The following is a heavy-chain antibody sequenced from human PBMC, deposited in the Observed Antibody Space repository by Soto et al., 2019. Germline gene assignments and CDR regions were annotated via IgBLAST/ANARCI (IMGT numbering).Heavy chain of an antibody. V-gene: IGHV1-69*13. CDR2: IIPIFGTA. J-gene: IGHJ6*02. CDR1: GGTFSSYA. CDR3: ARAPPWGIAAAGTSLRYYGMDV. D-gene: IGHD6-13*01. Sequence: GASVKVSCKASGGTFSSYAISWVRQAPGQGLEWMGGIIPIFGTANYAQKFQGRVTITADESTSTAYMELSSLRSEDTAVYYCARAPPWGIAAAGTSLRYYGMDVWGQGTTVTVSS.